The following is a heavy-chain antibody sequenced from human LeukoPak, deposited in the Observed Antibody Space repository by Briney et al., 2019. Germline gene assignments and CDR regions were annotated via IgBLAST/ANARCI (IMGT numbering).Heavy chain of an antibody. CDR2: ISYDGSNK. CDR1: GFTFSSYA. CDR3: ARVRYYLPNLSRYCSGGSCYVADLWGDDY. J-gene: IGHJ4*02. D-gene: IGHD2-15*01. V-gene: IGHV3-30-3*01. Sequence: TGGSLRLSCAASGFTFSSYAMHWVRQAPGKGLEWVAVISYDGSNKYYADSVKGRFTISRDNSKNTLYLQMNSLRAEDTAVYYCARVRYYLPNLSRYCSGGSCYVADLWGDDYWGQGTLVTVSS.